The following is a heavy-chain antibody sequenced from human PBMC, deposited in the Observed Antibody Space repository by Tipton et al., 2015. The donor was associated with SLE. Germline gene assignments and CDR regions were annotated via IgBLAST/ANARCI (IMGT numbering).Heavy chain of an antibody. D-gene: IGHD2-2*01. V-gene: IGHV4-34*01. Sequence: TLSLTCAVYGGSISSSSSYYWAWIRQPPGKGVEWIGEINHRGSTNYNPSLKSRVTISVDTSQNQFSLKLISVTAADTAVYYCARGGVVVLVPAATTEWFDPWGQGTLVTVSS. J-gene: IGHJ5*02. CDR3: ARGGVVVLVPAATTEWFDP. CDR1: GGSISSSSSYY. CDR2: INHRGST.